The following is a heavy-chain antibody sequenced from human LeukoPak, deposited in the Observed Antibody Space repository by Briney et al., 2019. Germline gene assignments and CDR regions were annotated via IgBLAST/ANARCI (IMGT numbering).Heavy chain of an antibody. CDR1: GGSISSHY. V-gene: IGHV4-59*11. CDR3: AGGSDGSFSSVDY. CDR2: IYYSGST. Sequence: SETLSLTCTVSGGSISSHYWSWLRQPPGKGLEWLGYIYYSGSTNYNPSLESRVTISVDTSKNQFSLKLSPVTAADTAVYYCAGGSDGSFSSVDYWGQGTLVTVSS. J-gene: IGHJ4*02. D-gene: IGHD1-26*01.